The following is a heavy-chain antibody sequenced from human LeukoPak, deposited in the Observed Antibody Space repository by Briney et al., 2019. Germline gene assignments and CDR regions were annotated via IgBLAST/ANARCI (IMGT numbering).Heavy chain of an antibody. V-gene: IGHV4-38-2*02. J-gene: IGHJ4*02. CDR2: IYHSGST. CDR3: AREGYDILTGNYFDY. D-gene: IGHD3-9*01. Sequence: SETLSLTRTVSGYSISSGYYWGWIRQPPGKGLEWIGSIYHSGSTYYNPSLKSRVTISVDTSKNQFSLKLSSVTAADTAVYYCAREGYDILTGNYFDYWGQGTLVTVSS. CDR1: GYSISSGYY.